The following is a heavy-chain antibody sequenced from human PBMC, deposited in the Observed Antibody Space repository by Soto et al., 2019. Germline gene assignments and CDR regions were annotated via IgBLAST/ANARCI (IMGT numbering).Heavy chain of an antibody. CDR3: ARYCSSTSCPNWFDP. V-gene: IGHV3-7*05. Sequence: GSLRLSCAASGFTFSSYWMSWVRQAPGKGLEWVANIKQDGSEKYYVDSVKGRFTISRDNAKNSLYLQMNSLRAEDTAVYYCARYCSSTSCPNWFDPWGQGTLVTVSS. CDR1: GFTFSSYW. J-gene: IGHJ5*02. CDR2: IKQDGSEK. D-gene: IGHD2-2*01.